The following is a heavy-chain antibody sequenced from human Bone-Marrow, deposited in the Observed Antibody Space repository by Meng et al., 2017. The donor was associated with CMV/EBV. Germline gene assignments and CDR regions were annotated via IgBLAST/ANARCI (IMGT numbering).Heavy chain of an antibody. CDR3: GRGPYSMSSTYYYGMDV. D-gene: IGHD6-6*01. J-gene: IGHJ6*02. V-gene: IGHV4-39*07. CDR2: IYYSGTT. Sequence: SETLSLTCSVSGGFISSSSYYWGWIRQPPGKGLEWIGTIYYSGTTYYNPSLKSRVTMSVDTSKNQFSLKLSSVTAADAAVYYCGRGPYSMSSTYYYGMDVWGQGTTVTVSS. CDR1: GGFISSSSYY.